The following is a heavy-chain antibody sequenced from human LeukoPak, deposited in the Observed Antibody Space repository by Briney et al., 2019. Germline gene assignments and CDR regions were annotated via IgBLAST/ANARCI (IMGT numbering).Heavy chain of an antibody. D-gene: IGHD3-22*01. Sequence: GGSLRLSCAASGFTFSSYAMSWVRQAPGKGLEWVSAISGSGGSTYYADSVKGRFTISRDNSKNTLYLQMNSLRAEDTAVYYCAKDRRHYYDSSGYYYVRPLDYWGQGTLVTVSS. CDR1: GFTFSSYA. CDR2: ISGSGGST. CDR3: AKDRRHYYDSSGYYYVRPLDY. J-gene: IGHJ4*02. V-gene: IGHV3-23*01.